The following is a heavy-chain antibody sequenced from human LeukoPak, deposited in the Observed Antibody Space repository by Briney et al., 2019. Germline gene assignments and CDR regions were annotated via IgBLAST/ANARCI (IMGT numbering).Heavy chain of an antibody. Sequence: PGGSLRLSCAASGFTVSSNYMSWVRQAPGKGLEWVSVIYSGGSTYDADSVKGRFTISRDNFKNTLYLQMNSLRAEDTAVYYCASQYCSGGSCQKTYTDYWGQGTLVTVSS. CDR2: IYSGGST. J-gene: IGHJ4*02. CDR1: GFTVSSNY. D-gene: IGHD2-15*01. V-gene: IGHV3-66*02. CDR3: ASQYCSGGSCQKTYTDY.